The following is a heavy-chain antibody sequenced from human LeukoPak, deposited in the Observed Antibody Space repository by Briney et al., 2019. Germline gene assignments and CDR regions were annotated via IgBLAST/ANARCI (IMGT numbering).Heavy chain of an antibody. D-gene: IGHD6-13*01. CDR3: AKVKAAAVVFGY. J-gene: IGHJ4*02. CDR1: GFTFSSYA. CDR2: ISGSGDST. Sequence: GGSLRLSCAASGFTFSSYAMHWVRQAPGKGLEGVSAISGSGDSTYYADSVKGRFTISRDNSKNTLHLQMNSLRAEDTAVYYCAKVKAAAVVFGYWGQGTLVTVSS. V-gene: IGHV3-23*01.